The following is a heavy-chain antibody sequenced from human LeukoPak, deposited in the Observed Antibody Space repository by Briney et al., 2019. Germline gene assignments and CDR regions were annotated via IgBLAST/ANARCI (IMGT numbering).Heavy chain of an antibody. CDR1: GYTFTSFG. CDR3: TRDLGVDTTMIFFGY. V-gene: IGHV1-18*01. J-gene: IGHJ4*02. D-gene: IGHD5-18*01. Sequence: ASVKVSCKASGYTFTSFGISWVRQAPGQGLEWMGWISAYNGNTNYAQKLQGRVTMTTDTSTSTAYMEIRSLRSDDTAVYYCTRDLGVDTTMIFFGYWGQGSLVTVSS. CDR2: ISAYNGNT.